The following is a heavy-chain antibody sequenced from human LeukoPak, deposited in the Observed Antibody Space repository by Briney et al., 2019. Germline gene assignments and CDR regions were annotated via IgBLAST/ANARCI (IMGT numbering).Heavy chain of an antibody. CDR2: ISSNNGDT. J-gene: IGHJ5*02. CDR1: GYTFTTYY. D-gene: IGHD3-22*01. V-gene: IGHV1-18*01. Sequence: GASVKVSCKASGYTFTTYYFSWVRQAPGQGLEWMGWISSNNGDTNYAQRVQDRVTMTTDTATSTAYMELRSLRSDDTAVYYCARVPLGDSSTYYYPKPDWFDPGGQGTLVIVSS. CDR3: ARVPLGDSSTYYYPKPDWFDP.